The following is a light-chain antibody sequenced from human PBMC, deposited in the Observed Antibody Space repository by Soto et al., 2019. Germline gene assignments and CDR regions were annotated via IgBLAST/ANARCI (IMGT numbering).Light chain of an antibody. J-gene: IGKJ2*01. V-gene: IGKV3-15*01. CDR2: GAS. CDR1: QSVSSN. CDR3: LEYNSYLIYT. Sequence: EIVMTQSPATLSVSPGERATLSCRASQSVSSNLAWYQQKPGQAPRLLIYGASTRATGIPARFSGSGSGTDFTLTISRLQPDDFATYYCLEYNSYLIYTFGQGTKVDIK.